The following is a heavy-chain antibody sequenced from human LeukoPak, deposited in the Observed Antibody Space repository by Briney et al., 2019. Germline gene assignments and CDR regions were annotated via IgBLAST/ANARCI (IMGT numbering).Heavy chain of an antibody. CDR3: SWSLNY. CDR2: IKGDGSDK. D-gene: IGHD1-26*01. CDR1: GFSFSNSW. Sequence: GGSLRLSCAASGFSFSNSWMDWVRQAPGKGLEWVANIKGDGSDKDYVDPVKGRFTISRDNAKNLLYLQMNSLRAEDTAVYFCSWSLNYWGLGTLVTVSS. V-gene: IGHV3-7*01. J-gene: IGHJ4*02.